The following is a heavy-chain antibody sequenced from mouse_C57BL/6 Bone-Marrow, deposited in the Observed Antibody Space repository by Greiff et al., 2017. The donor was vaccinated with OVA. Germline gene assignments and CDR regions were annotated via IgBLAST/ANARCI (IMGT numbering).Heavy chain of an antibody. J-gene: IGHJ2*01. CDR2: IYPRSGNT. Sequence: QVQLQQSGAELARPGASVKLSCKASGYTFTSYGISWVKQRTGQGLEWIGEIYPRSGNTYYNEKFKGKATLTADKSSRTAYMELRSLTSEDSAVYFCARDYYYGSRVDYWGQGTTLTVSS. D-gene: IGHD1-1*01. CDR1: GYTFTSYG. V-gene: IGHV1-81*01. CDR3: ARDYYYGSRVDY.